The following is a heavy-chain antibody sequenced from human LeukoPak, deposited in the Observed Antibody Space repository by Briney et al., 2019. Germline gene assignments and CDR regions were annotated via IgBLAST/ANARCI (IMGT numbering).Heavy chain of an antibody. J-gene: IGHJ4*02. CDR1: GFTFSSYG. CDR3: ARDRGSSWRPTSYYFDY. CDR2: IWYDGSNK. Sequence: GGSLRLSCAASGFTFSSYGMHWVRQAPGKGLEWVAVIWYDGSNKYYADSVKGRFTISRDNSKNTLYLQMNSLRAEDTAVYYCARDRGSSWRPTSYYFDYWGQGTLVTVSS. V-gene: IGHV3-33*01. D-gene: IGHD6-13*01.